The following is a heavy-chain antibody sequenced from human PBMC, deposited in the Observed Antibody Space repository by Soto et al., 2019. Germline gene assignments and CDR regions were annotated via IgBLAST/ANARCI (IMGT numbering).Heavy chain of an antibody. CDR2: INHIGES. Sequence: QVHLQQWGTGLLKPSETLSLTCAVYGGSLTDYWWTWIRPTPGKGLEWIGEINHIGESNHNPSLKSRVTISLDTSQNQFSLKLTSVTVADTAVYYCARDFGAGAHFDHWGQGSLVTVSS. V-gene: IGHV4-34*01. J-gene: IGHJ4*02. D-gene: IGHD3-10*01. CDR1: GGSLTDYW. CDR3: ARDFGAGAHFDH.